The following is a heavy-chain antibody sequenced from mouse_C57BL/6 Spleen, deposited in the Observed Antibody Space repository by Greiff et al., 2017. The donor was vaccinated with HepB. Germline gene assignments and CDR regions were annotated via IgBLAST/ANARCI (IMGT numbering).Heavy chain of an antibody. J-gene: IGHJ2*01. D-gene: IGHD2-4*01. Sequence: VQLKESGPGMVKPSQSLSLTCTVTGYSITSGYDWHWIRHFPGNKLEWMGYISYSGSTNYNPSLKSRISITHDTSKNHFFLKLNSVTTEDTATYYCARSDYDEGYYFDYWGQGTTLTVSS. CDR2: ISYSGST. CDR3: ARSDYDEGYYFDY. V-gene: IGHV3-1*01. CDR1: GYSITSGYD.